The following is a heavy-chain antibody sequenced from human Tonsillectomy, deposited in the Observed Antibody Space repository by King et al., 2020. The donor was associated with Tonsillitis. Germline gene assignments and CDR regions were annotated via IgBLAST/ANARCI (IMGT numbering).Heavy chain of an antibody. CDR2: IYYSGST. D-gene: IGHD3-22*01. Sequence: QLQESGPGLVKPSETLSLTCTVSGGSISSSSYYWGWIRQPPGKGLEWIGSIYYSGSTYYNPSLKSRVTISVDTSKNQFSLKLSSVTAADTAVYYCARLLDSSGYYFAYWGQGTLVTVSS. CDR1: GGSISSSSYY. CDR3: ARLLDSSGYYFAY. V-gene: IGHV4-39*07. J-gene: IGHJ4*02.